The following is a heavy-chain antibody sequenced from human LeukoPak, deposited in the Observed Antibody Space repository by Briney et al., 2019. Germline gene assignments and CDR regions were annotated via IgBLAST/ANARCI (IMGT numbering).Heavy chain of an antibody. V-gene: IGHV3-48*02. Sequence: GGSLRLSCVASEFTLNNYGVNWVRQAPGKGLEWVSYMSDSGSTIYYADSVKGRFIISRDNAKNSLSLQMNSLSHEDTAVYFCARLHRGMDVWGQGTTVTVSS. CDR2: MSDSGSTI. CDR3: ARLHRGMDV. CDR1: EFTLNNYG. J-gene: IGHJ6*02.